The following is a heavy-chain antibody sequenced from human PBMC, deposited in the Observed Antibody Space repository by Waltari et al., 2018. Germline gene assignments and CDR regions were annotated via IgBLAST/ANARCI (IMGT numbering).Heavy chain of an antibody. V-gene: IGHV3-53*02. CDR2: IYSGGST. J-gene: IGHJ4*02. Sequence: EVQLVETGGGLIQPGGSLRLSCAASGFTVSSNYMSWVRQAPGKGLEGVSVIYSGGSTYYADSVKGRFTISRDNSKNTLYLQMNSLRAEDTAVYYCARGKSPPPQYYFDSWGQGTLVTVSS. D-gene: IGHD4-4*01. CDR1: GFTVSSNY. CDR3: ARGKSPPPQYYFDS.